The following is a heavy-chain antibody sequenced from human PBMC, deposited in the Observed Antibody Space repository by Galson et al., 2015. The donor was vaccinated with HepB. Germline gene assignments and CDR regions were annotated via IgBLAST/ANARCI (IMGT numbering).Heavy chain of an antibody. CDR1: GFTFSSSA. J-gene: IGHJ3*02. D-gene: IGHD2-15*01. CDR2: ISSNGGST. Sequence: SLRLSCAASGFTFSSSAMHWVRQAPGKGLEYVSAISSNGGSTYYADSVKGRFTISRDNSKNTLYLQMSSLRAEDTAVYYCVKGGLVVVAATPYAFDIWGQGTMVTVSS. V-gene: IGHV3-64D*06. CDR3: VKGGLVVVAATPYAFDI.